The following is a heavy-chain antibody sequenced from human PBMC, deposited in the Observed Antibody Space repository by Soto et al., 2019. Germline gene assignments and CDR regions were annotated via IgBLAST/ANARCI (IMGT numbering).Heavy chain of an antibody. CDR2: ISGSGGST. Sequence: GGSLRLSCAASGFTFSSYAMSWVRQAPGKGLEWVSAISGSGGSTYYADSVKGRFTISRDNSKNTLYLQMNSLRAEDTAVYYCAKDELEMSSYYYYGMDVWGQGTTVTVSS. D-gene: IGHD1-1*01. CDR1: GFTFSSYA. J-gene: IGHJ6*02. CDR3: AKDELEMSSYYYYGMDV. V-gene: IGHV3-23*01.